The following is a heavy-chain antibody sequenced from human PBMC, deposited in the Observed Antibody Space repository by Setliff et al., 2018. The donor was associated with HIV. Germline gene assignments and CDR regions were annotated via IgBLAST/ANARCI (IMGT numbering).Heavy chain of an antibody. Sequence: PSETLSLTCTVSGDSISSSSYYWGWIRQPPGKGLEWIGTIYYSGSTYYNPSLKSRATIPVDMSKNQFSLRLSSVTAADTAVYYCIIAYSSGWLAPMGFDSWGQGTLVTVSS. CDR1: GDSISSSSYY. V-gene: IGHV4-39*01. J-gene: IGHJ4*02. CDR3: IIAYSSGWLAPMGFDS. CDR2: IYYSGST. D-gene: IGHD6-19*01.